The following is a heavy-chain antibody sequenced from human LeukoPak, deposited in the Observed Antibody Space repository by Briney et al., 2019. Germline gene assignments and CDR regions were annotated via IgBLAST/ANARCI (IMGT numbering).Heavy chain of an antibody. Sequence: GGSLRLSCAASGFSFSSYEMNWVRQAPGKGLEWVSYISSGGSSKYYADSVKGRFTISRDNAKNSLYLQMNSLRAEDTAVYHCARRWEEFYFDYWGQGILVTVSS. J-gene: IGHJ4*02. CDR1: GFSFSSYE. CDR3: ARRWEEFYFDY. CDR2: ISSGGSSK. D-gene: IGHD1-26*01. V-gene: IGHV3-48*03.